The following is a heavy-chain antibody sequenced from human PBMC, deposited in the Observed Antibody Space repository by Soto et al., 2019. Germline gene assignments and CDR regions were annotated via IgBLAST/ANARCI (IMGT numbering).Heavy chain of an antibody. CDR1: GYTFTSYY. V-gene: IGHV1-46*04. CDR2: INPSRGTT. J-gene: IGHJ4*02. Sequence: QVQLVQSGAEVKKPGASVKVSCKASGYTFTSYYMHWVRQAPGQGLEWMGIINPSRGTTGYAQKLQGTVTMTRDTSTSKGYMEVSSLRSEDTAVYYCARDSGSYYLGFDYWGQGTLVTVSS. CDR3: ARDSGSYYLGFDY. D-gene: IGHD1-26*01.